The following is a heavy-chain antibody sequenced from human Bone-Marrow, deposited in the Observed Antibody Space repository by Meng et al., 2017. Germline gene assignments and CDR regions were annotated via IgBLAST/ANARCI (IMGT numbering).Heavy chain of an antibody. CDR3: ATAGSRHLVGATSLLDY. J-gene: IGHJ4*02. Sequence: ASVKVSCTVSGYTLTELSMHWVRQAPGKGPEWMGGFDPEDGETIYVQKFQGRVTMTEDTSTDTAYMELSSLRSEDTAVYYCATAGSRHLVGATSLLDYWGQGTLVTVSS. D-gene: IGHD1-26*01. V-gene: IGHV1-24*01. CDR2: FDPEDGET. CDR1: GYTLTELS.